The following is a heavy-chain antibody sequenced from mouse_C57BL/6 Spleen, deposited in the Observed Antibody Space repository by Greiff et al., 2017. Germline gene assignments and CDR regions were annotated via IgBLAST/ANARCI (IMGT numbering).Heavy chain of an antibody. Sequence: EVQLQESGPELVKPGASVKISCKASGYSFTDYNMNWVKQSNGKSLEWIGVINPNYGTTSYNQKFKGKATLTVDQSSSTAYMQLNSLTSEDSAVYYCARRYYYGSPYAMDYWGQGTSVTVSS. V-gene: IGHV1-39*01. CDR3: ARRYYYGSPYAMDY. CDR2: INPNYGTT. CDR1: GYSFTDYN. J-gene: IGHJ4*01. D-gene: IGHD1-1*01.